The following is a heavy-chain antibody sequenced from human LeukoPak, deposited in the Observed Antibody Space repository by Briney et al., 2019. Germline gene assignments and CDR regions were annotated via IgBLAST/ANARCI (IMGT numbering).Heavy chain of an antibody. CDR3: ARASSGWAVDLYYFDF. CDR2: ISSTSSYI. J-gene: IGHJ4*02. Sequence: NPGGSLRLSCGASGFSFSSYSMNWVRQAPGKGLEWVSSISSTSSYIYYADSVKGRFTISRDNAKNSLYLQMNSLRAEDTAVYYCARASSGWAVDLYYFDFWGQGTLVTVSS. V-gene: IGHV3-21*01. CDR1: GFSFSSYS. D-gene: IGHD6-19*01.